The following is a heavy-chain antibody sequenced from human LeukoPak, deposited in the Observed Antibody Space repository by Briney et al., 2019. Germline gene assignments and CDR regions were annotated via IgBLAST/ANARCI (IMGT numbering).Heavy chain of an antibody. CDR2: ISYSGST. Sequence: SETLSLTCTVSGASISSYHWSWIRQPPGRGLEWIGYISYSGSTNYNPSLESRVTISGDTSKNQFSLKLRSVTAADTAVYYCARAVHCSGGSCYFDYWGQGTLVTVSS. D-gene: IGHD2-15*01. CDR3: ARAVHCSGGSCYFDY. V-gene: IGHV4-59*12. J-gene: IGHJ4*02. CDR1: GASISSYH.